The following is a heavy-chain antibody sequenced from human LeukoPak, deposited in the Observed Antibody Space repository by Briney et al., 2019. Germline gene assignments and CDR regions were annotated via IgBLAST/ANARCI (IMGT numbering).Heavy chain of an antibody. CDR1: GFTFDDYA. D-gene: IGHD3-22*01. J-gene: IGHJ3*02. Sequence: GGPLRLSCAASGFTFDDYAMHWVRQAPGKGLEWVSGISWNSGSIGYADSVKGRFTISRDNAKNSLYLQMNSLRAEDTALYYCAKGDYYDSTDAFDIWGQGTMVTVSS. CDR2: ISWNSGSI. V-gene: IGHV3-9*01. CDR3: AKGDYYDSTDAFDI.